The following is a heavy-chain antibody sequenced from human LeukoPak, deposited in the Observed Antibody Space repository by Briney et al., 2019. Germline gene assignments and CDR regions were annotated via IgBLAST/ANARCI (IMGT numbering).Heavy chain of an antibody. CDR1: GFTFRNHA. CDR3: AREERGLAIDY. V-gene: IGHV3-64*01. CDR2: INSNGDTT. D-gene: IGHD3/OR15-3a*01. J-gene: IGHJ4*02. Sequence: GRSLRLSCAASGFTFRNHAMHWVRQAPGKGLEYVSAINSNGDTTYYGNSVKGRFTISRDNSKSTLYLQMGSLRPADTAVYYCAREERGLAIDYWGQGALVTVS.